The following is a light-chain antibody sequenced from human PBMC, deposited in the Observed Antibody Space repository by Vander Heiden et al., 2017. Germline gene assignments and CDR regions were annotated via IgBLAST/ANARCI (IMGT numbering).Light chain of an antibody. J-gene: IGLJ2*01. CDR3: QSYDNSLSASV. CDR2: GGS. V-gene: IGLV1-40*01. Sequence: QSVLTQPPAVAGAPAHMTPISCTGSGSNIGAGYVVHWYQQLPGTAPKVLIYGGSDRPSGVPDRFSGSKSDTSASLAITGLQAEDEADYYCQSYDNSLSASVFGGGTKLTVL. CDR1: GSNIGAGYV.